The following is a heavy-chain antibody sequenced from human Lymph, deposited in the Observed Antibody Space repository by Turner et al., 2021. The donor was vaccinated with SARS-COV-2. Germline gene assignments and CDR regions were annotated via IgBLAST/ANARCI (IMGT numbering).Heavy chain of an antibody. CDR1: GFTFSSYA. D-gene: IGHD3-22*01. V-gene: IGHV3-30*04. J-gene: IGHJ4*02. Sequence: QLQLVASGGGVVQPGRSLRLSCAASGFTFSSYAMHWVRQAPGKGLEWVAFISYDESDKYYADSVKGRFTFSRDNSKNTLYLRMNSLRAEDTAVYNCARDRDSSGWVDYWGQGTLVTVSS. CDR2: ISYDESDK. CDR3: ARDRDSSGWVDY.